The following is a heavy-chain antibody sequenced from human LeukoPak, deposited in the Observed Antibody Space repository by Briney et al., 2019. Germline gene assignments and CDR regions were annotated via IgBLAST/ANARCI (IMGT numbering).Heavy chain of an antibody. CDR1: GFTFSSYG. D-gene: IGHD2-15*01. J-gene: IGHJ4*02. CDR3: AKDLNIYCSGGSCYPFDY. CDR2: ISYDGSNK. Sequence: GRSLRLSCAASGFTFSSYGMHWVRQAPGKGLEWVAVISYDGSNKYYADSVKGRFTISRDNSKNTLYLQMNSLRAEDTAVYYCAKDLNIYCSGGSCYPFDYWGQGTLVTVSS. V-gene: IGHV3-30*18.